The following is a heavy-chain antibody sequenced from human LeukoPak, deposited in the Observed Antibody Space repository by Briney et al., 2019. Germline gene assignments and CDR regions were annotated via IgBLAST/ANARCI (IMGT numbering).Heavy chain of an antibody. Sequence: SETLSFTCTVSGGSISSSSYYWGWIRQPPGKGPEWFGSIYYSGNTYYNPSLKSRVTISVDTSKNQFSLKLSSVTAADTAVYYCARDSYDIVATIPNNWFDPWGQGTLVTVSS. J-gene: IGHJ5*02. D-gene: IGHD5-12*01. V-gene: IGHV4-39*07. CDR3: ARDSYDIVATIPNNWFDP. CDR1: GGSISSSSYY. CDR2: IYYSGNT.